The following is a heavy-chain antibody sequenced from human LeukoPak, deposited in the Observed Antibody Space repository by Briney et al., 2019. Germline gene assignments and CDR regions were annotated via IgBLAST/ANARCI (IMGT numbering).Heavy chain of an antibody. Sequence: GGSLRLSCAASGFTFSKYGMHWVRQAPGKGLEWVAVIWFDGINTNHADSVKGRFTVSRDNSKNTLFLQMNSLRAEDTAVYFCARDRAWNYFDYWGQGTLVTVSS. V-gene: IGHV3-33*01. CDR1: GFTFSKYG. J-gene: IGHJ4*02. CDR3: ARDRAWNYFDY. D-gene: IGHD3-3*01. CDR2: IWFDGINT.